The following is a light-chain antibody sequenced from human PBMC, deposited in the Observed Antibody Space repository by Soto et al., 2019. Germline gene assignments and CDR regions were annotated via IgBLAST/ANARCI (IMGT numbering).Light chain of an antibody. V-gene: IGKV3-20*01. CDR2: DAS. CDR3: LQYGSSPRT. Sequence: EIVLTQSPGTLSLSPGETATLSCRASQSISVSYLAWYQQKPGQAPRLLIYDASSRATGIPDRFSGSGSGTDFTLTISRLEPEDFAVYYCLQYGSSPRTFGQGTKLEIK. CDR1: QSISVSY. J-gene: IGKJ2*01.